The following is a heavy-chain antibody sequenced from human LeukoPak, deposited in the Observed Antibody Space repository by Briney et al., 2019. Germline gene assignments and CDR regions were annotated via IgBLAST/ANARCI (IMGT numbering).Heavy chain of an antibody. CDR1: GFTFSSYG. Sequence: TGGSLRLSCAASGFTFSSYGMHWVRQAPGKGLEWVAFIRYDGSNKYFADSVKGRFTISRDNAKNSLFLQMDSLRADDTAVYYCARDPGGAWYYDYWGQGTLVTVSS. D-gene: IGHD1-26*01. J-gene: IGHJ4*02. V-gene: IGHV3-30*02. CDR2: IRYDGSNK. CDR3: ARDPGGAWYYDY.